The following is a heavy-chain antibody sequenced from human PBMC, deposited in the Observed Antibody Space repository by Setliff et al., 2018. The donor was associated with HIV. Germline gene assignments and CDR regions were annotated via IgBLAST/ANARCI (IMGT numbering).Heavy chain of an antibody. D-gene: IGHD3-9*01. CDR3: ARDPGYFDWLRSYRHYYGMDV. CDR1: GGSISSSSYY. CDR2: IYYSGST. Sequence: SETLSLTCTVSGGSISSSSYYWGWIRQPPGKGLEWIGSIYYSGSTYYNPSLKSRVTISVDTSKNQFSLKLSSVTAADTAVYFCARDPGYFDWLRSYRHYYGMDVWGQGTTVTVSS. V-gene: IGHV4-39*02. J-gene: IGHJ6*02.